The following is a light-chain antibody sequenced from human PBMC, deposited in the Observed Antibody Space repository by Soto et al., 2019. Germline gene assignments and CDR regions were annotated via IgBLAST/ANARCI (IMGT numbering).Light chain of an antibody. Sequence: IVMTQSPATLSVSAGERATLSCRARQGVSSYLAWYQQKPGQAPRLLIYGASTRATDIPARFSGSGSGTEFTLTISSLQSEDFALYYCQQYNNWPLTFGGETKVDIK. J-gene: IGKJ4*01. CDR3: QQYNNWPLT. CDR2: GAS. CDR1: QGVSSY. V-gene: IGKV3-15*01.